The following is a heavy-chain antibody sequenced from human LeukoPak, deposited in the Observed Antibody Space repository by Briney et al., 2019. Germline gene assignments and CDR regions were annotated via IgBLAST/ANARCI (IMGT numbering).Heavy chain of an antibody. CDR2: ISGSGGST. CDR3: AKDGALLRWPVYYFDY. J-gene: IGHJ4*02. Sequence: PGGSLRLSCAASGFTFSNYAMSWVRQAPGKGLEWVSAISGSGGSTYYADSVKGRFTISRDNSKNTLYLQMNSLRAEDTAVYYCAKDGALLRWPVYYFDYWGQGTLVTVSS. V-gene: IGHV3-23*01. CDR1: GFTFSNYA. D-gene: IGHD4-23*01.